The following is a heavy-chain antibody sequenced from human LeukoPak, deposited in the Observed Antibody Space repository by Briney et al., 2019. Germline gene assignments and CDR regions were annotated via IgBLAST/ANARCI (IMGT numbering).Heavy chain of an antibody. Sequence: PGGSLRLSCAASGFSFRSYGMHWVRQVSGKGPEWVAFIRSGGSDKYYADAVKGRFTISRDNSKNTLYLQMNSLRAEDTAVYYCAKLGRHDSKGYWGQGTLVTVSS. J-gene: IGHJ4*02. CDR3: AKLGRHDSKGY. CDR2: IRSGGSDK. V-gene: IGHV3-30*02. CDR1: GFSFRSYG. D-gene: IGHD3-22*01.